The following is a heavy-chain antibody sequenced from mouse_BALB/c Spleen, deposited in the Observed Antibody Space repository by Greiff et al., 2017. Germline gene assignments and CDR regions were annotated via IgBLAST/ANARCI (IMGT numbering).Heavy chain of an antibody. CDR2: IWAGGST. CDR1: GFSLTSYG. CDR3: ARAPHGNGAMDY. Sequence: VKLMESGPGLVAPSQSLSITCTVSGFSLTSYGVHWVRQPPGKGLEWLGVIWAGGSTNYNSALMSRLSISKDNSKSQVFLKMNSLQTDDTAMYYCARAPHGNGAMDYWGQGTSVTVST. D-gene: IGHD2-1*01. J-gene: IGHJ4*01. V-gene: IGHV2-9*02.